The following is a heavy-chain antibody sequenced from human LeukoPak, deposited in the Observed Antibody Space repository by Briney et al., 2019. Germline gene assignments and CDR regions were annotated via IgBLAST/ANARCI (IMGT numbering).Heavy chain of an antibody. Sequence: PSETLSLTCTVSGGSISSSSYYWGWIRQPPGKGLEWIGSIYYSGSTYYNPSLESRVTISVDTSKNQFSLKLSSVTAADTAVYYCARQIGFITMARGVTAEYFQHWGQGTLVTVSS. D-gene: IGHD3-10*01. CDR2: IYYSGST. V-gene: IGHV4-39*01. J-gene: IGHJ1*01. CDR1: GGSISSSSYY. CDR3: ARQIGFITMARGVTAEYFQH.